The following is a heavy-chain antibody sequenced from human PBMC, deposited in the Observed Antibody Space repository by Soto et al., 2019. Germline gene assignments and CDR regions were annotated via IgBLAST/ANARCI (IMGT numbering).Heavy chain of an antibody. Sequence: GASVKVSCKASGYTFTTYGVSWVRQAPGQGLEWMGWVSTYNGNTNYAQKPQGRVTMTIDTSTNTAYMDPRSLRSDDTAVYYCARDGYTRPDYWGQGTLVTVSS. J-gene: IGHJ4*02. CDR3: ARDGYTRPDY. V-gene: IGHV1-18*01. CDR2: VSTYNGNT. CDR1: GYTFTTYG. D-gene: IGHD2-2*02.